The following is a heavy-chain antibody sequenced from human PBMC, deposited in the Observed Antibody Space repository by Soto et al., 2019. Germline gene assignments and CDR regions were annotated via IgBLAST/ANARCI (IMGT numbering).Heavy chain of an antibody. CDR3: ARSQGSSTSLEIYYSYYYGMDV. Sequence: QVQLVQSGAEVKKPGSSVKVSCKASGGTFSSYAISWVRQAPGQGLEWMGGIIPISGTANYAQKFQGRVTITADESTSTVYMELSSLRSEDTAVYFCARSQGSSTSLEIYYSYYYGMDVWGQGTTVTVSS. J-gene: IGHJ6*02. CDR1: GGTFSSYA. D-gene: IGHD2-2*01. V-gene: IGHV1-69*01. CDR2: IIPISGTA.